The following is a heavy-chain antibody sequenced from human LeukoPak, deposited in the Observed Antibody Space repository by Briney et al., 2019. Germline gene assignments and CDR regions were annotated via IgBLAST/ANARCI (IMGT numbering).Heavy chain of an antibody. Sequence: GGSLRLSCAASGFTFSSHAMHWVRQAPGKGLEWVAVISYDGSNKYYADSVKGRFTISRDNSKNTLYLQMNSLRAEDAAVYYCANEYSKGDIWGQGTMVTVSS. CDR3: ANEYSKGDI. CDR1: GFTFSSHA. D-gene: IGHD4-11*01. V-gene: IGHV3-30-3*02. CDR2: ISYDGSNK. J-gene: IGHJ3*02.